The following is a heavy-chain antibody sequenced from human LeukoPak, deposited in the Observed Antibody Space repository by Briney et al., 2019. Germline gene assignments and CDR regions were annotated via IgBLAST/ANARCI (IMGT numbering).Heavy chain of an antibody. CDR1: GYTFSSYA. J-gene: IGHJ4*02. Sequence: ASVKVSCKASGYTFSSYAISWVRQAPGQGLEWMGGIIPIFGTANYAQKFQGRVTITADESTSTAYMELSSLRSEDTAVYYCARDLGSGSYYFDYWGQGTLVTVSS. D-gene: IGHD1-26*01. V-gene: IGHV1-69*13. CDR2: IIPIFGTA. CDR3: ARDLGSGSYYFDY.